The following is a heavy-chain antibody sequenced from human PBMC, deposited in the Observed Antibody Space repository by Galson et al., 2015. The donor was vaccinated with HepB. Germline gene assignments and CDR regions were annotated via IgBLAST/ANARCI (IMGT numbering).Heavy chain of an antibody. CDR1: GFTFSSYA. CDR2: ISGSGGST. D-gene: IGHD3-3*01. Sequence: SLRLSCAASGFTFSSYAMSWVRQAPGKGLEWVSAISGSGGSTYYADSVKGRFTISRDNSKNTLYLQMNSLRAEDTAVYYCAKGAYYDFWSGYSELPYFDYWGQGTLVTVSS. J-gene: IGHJ4*02. V-gene: IGHV3-23*01. CDR3: AKGAYYDFWSGYSELPYFDY.